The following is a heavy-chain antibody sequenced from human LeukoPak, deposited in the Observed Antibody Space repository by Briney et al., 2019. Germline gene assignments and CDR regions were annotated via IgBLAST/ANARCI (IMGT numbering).Heavy chain of an antibody. D-gene: IGHD3-3*01. CDR2: IKQDGSGK. J-gene: IGHJ4*02. CDR3: ARGKDYDFWSGYQAGFDY. CDR1: GFTFSSYW. V-gene: IGHV3-7*01. Sequence: PGGSLRLSCAAFGFTFSSYWMSWVRQAPGKGLEWVANIKQDGSGKYYVDSVKGQFTISRDNAKNSLYLQMNSLRAEDTAVYYCARGKDYDFWSGYQAGFDYWGQGTLVTVSS.